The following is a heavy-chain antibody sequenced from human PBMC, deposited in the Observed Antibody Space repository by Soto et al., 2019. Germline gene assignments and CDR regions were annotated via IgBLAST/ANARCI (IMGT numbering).Heavy chain of an antibody. D-gene: IGHD3-9*01. V-gene: IGHV1-69*02. Sequence: QVQLVQSGAEVKKPGSSVKVSCKASGGTFGSYTISWVRQAPGQGLEWMGRIIPILGIANYAQKFQGRVTITADKSTSTAYMELSSLRSEDTAVYYCAKQTGHTGYYGMDVWGQGTTVTVSS. CDR3: AKQTGHTGYYGMDV. J-gene: IGHJ6*02. CDR1: GGTFGSYT. CDR2: IIPILGIA.